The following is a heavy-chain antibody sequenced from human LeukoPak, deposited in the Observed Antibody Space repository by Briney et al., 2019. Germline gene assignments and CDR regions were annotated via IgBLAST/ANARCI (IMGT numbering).Heavy chain of an antibody. J-gene: IGHJ4*02. D-gene: IGHD6-13*01. CDR3: ARGPLKSSSHGFDY. Sequence: SETLSLTCTVSGGSISSYYWSWIRQPPGKGLEWIGEINHSGSTNYNPSLKSRVTISVDTSKNQFSLKLSSVTAADTAVYYCARGPLKSSSHGFDYWGQGTLVTVSS. CDR2: INHSGST. CDR1: GGSISSYY. V-gene: IGHV4-34*01.